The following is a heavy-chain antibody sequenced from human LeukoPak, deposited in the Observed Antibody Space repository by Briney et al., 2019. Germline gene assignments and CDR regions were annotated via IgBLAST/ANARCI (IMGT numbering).Heavy chain of an antibody. J-gene: IGHJ4*02. CDR2: IIPFLGIA. CDR1: VCTFSNYA. Sequence: ASVKVSCKASVCTFSNYAISWVRQAPGQGLEWVGRIIPFLGIANYAQKFQGRVTITADKSTSTAYMELSSLRSEDTAVYFCARDSVDTAMVTYFDYWGQGTLDTVSS. D-gene: IGHD5-18*01. CDR3: ARDSVDTAMVTYFDY. V-gene: IGHV1-69*04.